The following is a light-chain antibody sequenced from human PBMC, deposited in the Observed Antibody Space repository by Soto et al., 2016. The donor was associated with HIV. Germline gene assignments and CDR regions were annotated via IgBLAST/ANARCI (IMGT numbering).Light chain of an antibody. V-gene: IGLV3-1*01. Sequence: SYELSQPPSVSVSPGQTASVPCSGDNLGKKFVFWYQHKPGQSPVLVIYQDIKRPSEIPDRFSGSNSENTATLTISETQAVDEADYYCRAWDTSNVVFGGGTKLTVL. CDR3: RAWDTSNVV. J-gene: IGLJ2*01. CDR1: NLGKKF. CDR2: QDI.